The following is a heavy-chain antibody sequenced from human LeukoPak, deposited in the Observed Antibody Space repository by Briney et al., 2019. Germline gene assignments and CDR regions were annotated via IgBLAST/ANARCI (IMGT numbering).Heavy chain of an antibody. CDR2: IYYSGST. V-gene: IGHV4-59*08. Sequence: SETLSLTCTVSGASVSSGYYWSWIRQPPGKGLEWIGYIYYSGSTNYNPSLKSRVTISVDTSKNQFSLKLSSVTAADTAVYYCARMSDYYDSSGYHDYWGQGTLVTVSS. D-gene: IGHD3-22*01. CDR1: GASVSSGYY. J-gene: IGHJ4*02. CDR3: ARMSDYYDSSGYHDY.